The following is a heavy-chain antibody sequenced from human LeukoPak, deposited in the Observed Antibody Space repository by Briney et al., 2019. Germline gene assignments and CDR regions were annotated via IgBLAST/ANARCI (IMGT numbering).Heavy chain of an antibody. V-gene: IGHV3-43D*03. Sequence: GGSLRLSCAASGFTFDDYAMHWVRQAPGKGLEWVSLISWDGGSTYYADSVKGRFTISRDNARNSLYLQMNSLRAEDTAVYYCARGRYDSSGSYSLFDYWGQGTLVTVSS. J-gene: IGHJ4*02. D-gene: IGHD3-22*01. CDR1: GFTFDDYA. CDR3: ARGRYDSSGSYSLFDY. CDR2: ISWDGGST.